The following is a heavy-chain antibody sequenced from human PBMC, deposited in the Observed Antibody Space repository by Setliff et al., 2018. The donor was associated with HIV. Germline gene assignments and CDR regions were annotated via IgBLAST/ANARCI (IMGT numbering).Heavy chain of an antibody. CDR1: GFTFSTYG. D-gene: IGHD6-13*01. V-gene: IGHV3-33*06. Sequence: GGSLRLSCAASGFTFSTYGMHWVRQAPGKGLEWLAVIWYDGSNKYCADSVEGRFTISRDNSKNTLYLQMNSLRAEDTAVYYCAKGPGYSSSWYYFNYWGQGTLVTVS. CDR2: IWYDGSNK. CDR3: AKGPGYSSSWYYFNY. J-gene: IGHJ4*02.